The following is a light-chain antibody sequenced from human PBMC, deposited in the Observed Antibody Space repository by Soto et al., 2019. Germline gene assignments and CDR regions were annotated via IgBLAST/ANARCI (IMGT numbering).Light chain of an antibody. CDR1: QDIDNS. CDR3: QQYDNLPLT. CDR2: AAS. Sequence: DIQMTQSPSSLSASLGDRVTITCQASQDIDNSLNWYQQKPGKAPRLLIYAASNLEAGVPSSFSGSGSGTNFTFTISSLPPEDIAAYYCQQYDNLPLTFGGGTKVEIK. V-gene: IGKV1-33*01. J-gene: IGKJ4*01.